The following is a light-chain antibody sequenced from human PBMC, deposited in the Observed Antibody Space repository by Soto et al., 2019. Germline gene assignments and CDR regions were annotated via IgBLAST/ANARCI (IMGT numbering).Light chain of an antibody. V-gene: IGKV3D-20*02. CDR3: QQRSVWPWT. J-gene: IGKJ1*01. CDR2: DAS. Sequence: EIVLTQSPGTLSLSPGERATLSCRASQTVTRSYLAWYQQKPGQAPRLLIYDASDRASGIPARFSGSGSGTDFTLTISSLEPEDFAVFYCQQRSVWPWTFGQGTKVDI. CDR1: QTVTRSY.